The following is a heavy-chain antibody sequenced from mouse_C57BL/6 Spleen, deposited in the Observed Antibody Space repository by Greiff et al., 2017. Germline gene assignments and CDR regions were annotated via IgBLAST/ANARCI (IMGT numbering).Heavy chain of an antibody. J-gene: IGHJ4*01. CDR1: GYTFTSYW. CDR3: ARRGGAMDY. V-gene: IGHV1-53*01. Sequence: QVQLQQSGTELVKPGASVKLSCKASGYTFTSYWMHWVKQRPGQGHEWIGNINPSNGGPNYNEKFKSKATLTVDKSSSTAYMQLSSLTSEDSAVYYCARRGGAMDYWGQGTSETVSS. CDR2: INPSNGGP.